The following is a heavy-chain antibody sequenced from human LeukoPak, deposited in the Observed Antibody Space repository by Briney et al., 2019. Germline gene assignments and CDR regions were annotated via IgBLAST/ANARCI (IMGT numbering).Heavy chain of an antibody. V-gene: IGHV3-33*01. Sequence: GGSLRLSCAASGFTFSSYGMHWVRQAPGKGLAWVAVIWYDGSNKYYADSVKGRFTISRGNSKNTLYLQMNSLRAEDTAVYYCARDEDYYLDYWGQGTLVTVSS. CDR2: IWYDGSNK. CDR1: GFTFSSYG. J-gene: IGHJ4*02. D-gene: IGHD2-15*01. CDR3: ARDEDYYLDY.